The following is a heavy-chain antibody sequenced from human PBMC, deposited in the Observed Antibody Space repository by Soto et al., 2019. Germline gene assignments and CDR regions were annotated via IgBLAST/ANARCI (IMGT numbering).Heavy chain of an antibody. J-gene: IGHJ3*01. Sequence: QVQLVQSGADLKKPGASVNISCTASGFTFSDNLITWLRQLPGQGLEWMGWLNPDTGNTRYSETYQGRVTISRHPSARRAYLDLRGLENEAPALYCCARDMQRVRPRTNDAFDVWGQGTMITVSS. CDR2: LNPDTGNT. CDR1: GFTFSDNL. V-gene: IGHV1-3*01. CDR3: ARDMQRVRPRTNDAFDV.